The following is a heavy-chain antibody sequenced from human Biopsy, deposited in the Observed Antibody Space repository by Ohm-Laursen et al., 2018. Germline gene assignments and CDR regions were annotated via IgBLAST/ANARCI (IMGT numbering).Heavy chain of an antibody. CDR2: IKPNSGTT. CDR1: GYTFTGYF. CDR3: AKGQDLTAGAEYFQY. V-gene: IGHV1-2*04. D-gene: IGHD3-9*01. Sequence: GASVKVSCKTSGYTFTGYFLHWVRQVPGHGLEWKGLIKPNSGTTKIAENFQGSVTMTRATSLTTAYLDLTRLTSDDTAVYFCAKGQDLTAGAEYFQYWGQGALITVSS. J-gene: IGHJ1*01.